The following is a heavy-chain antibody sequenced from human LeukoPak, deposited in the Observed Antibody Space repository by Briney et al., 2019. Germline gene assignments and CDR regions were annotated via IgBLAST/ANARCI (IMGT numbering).Heavy chain of an antibody. J-gene: IGHJ6*03. CDR2: IRNDGNKK. D-gene: IGHD1-26*01. Sequence: PGGSLRLSCVASGFTFSTSGMHWVRQSPGKGLDWVAFIRNDGNKKNYAESVKGRFTISRDNSKNTLYLQMDSLSAEDTAVYYCAKDPWELLDYYYMDVWGKGTTVTISS. CDR1: GFTFSTSG. V-gene: IGHV3-30*02. CDR3: AKDPWELLDYYYMDV.